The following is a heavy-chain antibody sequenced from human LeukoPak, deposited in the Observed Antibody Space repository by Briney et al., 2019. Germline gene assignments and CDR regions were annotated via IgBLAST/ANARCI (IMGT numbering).Heavy chain of an antibody. CDR2: ISYDGSNK. CDR3: ARDVLESYYYYDSSGYGDY. Sequence: GGSLRLSCAASGFTFSSYGMHWVRQAPGKGLEWVAVISYDGSNKYYADSVKGRFTISRDNSKNTLYLQMNSLRAEDTAVYYCARDVLESYYYYDSSGYGDYWGQGTLVTVSS. CDR1: GFTFSSYG. V-gene: IGHV3-30*19. D-gene: IGHD3-22*01. J-gene: IGHJ4*02.